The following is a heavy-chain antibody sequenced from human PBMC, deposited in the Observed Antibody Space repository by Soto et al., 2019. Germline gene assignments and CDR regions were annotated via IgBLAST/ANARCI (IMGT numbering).Heavy chain of an antibody. CDR2: IYYSGST. CDR1: GGSISSYY. D-gene: IGHD2-2*01. Sequence: SETLSLTCTVSGGSISSYYWSWIRQPPGKGLEWIGYIYYSGSTNYNPSLKSRVTISVDTSKNQFSLKLSSVTAADTAVYYCGRGVPAAMRAYYYYYYMDVWGKGTTDTVSS. J-gene: IGHJ6*03. V-gene: IGHV4-59*08. CDR3: GRGVPAAMRAYYYYYYMDV.